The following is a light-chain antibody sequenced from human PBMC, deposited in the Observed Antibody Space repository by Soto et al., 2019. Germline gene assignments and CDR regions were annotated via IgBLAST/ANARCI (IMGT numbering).Light chain of an antibody. J-gene: IGLJ3*02. V-gene: IGLV2-23*01. CDR1: SSDVGSYNF. CDR2: EGS. CDR3: CSYAGDSAWV. Sequence: QSALTQPASVSGSPGQSITISCTGTSSDVGSYNFVSWYQQHPGKAPKLMIYEGSKRPSGVSNRFSGSKSGNTASLTISGLQAEDEADYYCCSYAGDSAWVFRGGTKLTVL.